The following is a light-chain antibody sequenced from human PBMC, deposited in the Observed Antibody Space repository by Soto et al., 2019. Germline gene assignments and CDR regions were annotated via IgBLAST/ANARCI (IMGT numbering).Light chain of an antibody. V-gene: IGLV1-40*01. J-gene: IGLJ2*01. CDR3: QSYDSSLSGSG. Sequence: QAVVTQPPSVSGAPGQRVTISCTGSSSNIGAGYDVHWYQPLPGTAPKLLIYGNSNRPSGVPDRFSGSKSGTSASLAITGLQAEDEADYYCQSYDSSLSGSGFGGGTKVTVL. CDR2: GNS. CDR1: SSNIGAGYD.